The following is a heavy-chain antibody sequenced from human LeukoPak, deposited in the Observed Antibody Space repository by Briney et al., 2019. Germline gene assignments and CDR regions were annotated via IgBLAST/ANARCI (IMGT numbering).Heavy chain of an antibody. Sequence: PGGSLRLSCAASGFTFSSYEMSWVRQAPGKGLEWVSYIGSFGSTVYYADSMKGRFTISRDNAKNSLYLQMNSLRVEDTAVYYCARVQVREYSAYAAYYFDYWGQGTLVTVSS. D-gene: IGHD5-12*01. CDR1: GFTFSSYE. CDR2: IGSFGSTV. J-gene: IGHJ4*02. CDR3: ARVQVREYSAYAAYYFDY. V-gene: IGHV3-48*03.